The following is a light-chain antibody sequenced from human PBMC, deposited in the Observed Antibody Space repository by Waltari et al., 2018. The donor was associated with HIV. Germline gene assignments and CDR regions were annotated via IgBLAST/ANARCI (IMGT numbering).Light chain of an antibody. V-gene: IGLV2-14*01. J-gene: IGLJ1*01. CDR3: SSYTSSSTYV. CDR2: EVS. Sequence: QSALTQPASVSASPGPSIPLPCPGTSSGGGGYNYVSWYQHHPGKAPKLMIYEVSNRPSGVSNRFSGSKSSNTASLTISGLHAEDEADYYCSSYTSSSTYVFGTGTKVTVL. CDR1: SSGGGGYNY.